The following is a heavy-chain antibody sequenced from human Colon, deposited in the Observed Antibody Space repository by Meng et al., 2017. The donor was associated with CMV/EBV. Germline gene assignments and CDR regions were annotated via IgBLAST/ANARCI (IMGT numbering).Heavy chain of an antibody. CDR1: GCTFSNYE. D-gene: IGHD6-19*01. CDR2: ISSSGSTI. Sequence: GESLKISCAASGCTFSNYEMNWVRQAPGKGLEWVSYISSSGSTIYYADSVKGRFTISRDNAKNSLYLQMNSLRAEDTAVYYCCGWFLNAFDIWGQGTMVTVSS. V-gene: IGHV3-48*03. J-gene: IGHJ3*02. CDR3: CGWFLNAFDI.